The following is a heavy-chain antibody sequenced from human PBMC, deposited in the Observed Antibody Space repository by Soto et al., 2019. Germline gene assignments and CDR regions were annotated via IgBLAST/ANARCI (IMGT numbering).Heavy chain of an antibody. V-gene: IGHV1-18*01. D-gene: IGHD2-15*01. CDR1: GYTFTSYG. J-gene: IGHJ4*02. Sequence: QVHLVQSGAEVKKPGASVKVSCKASGYTFTSYGITWVRQAPGQGLEWMGWISAHNGNTDHAQKLQGRVIVTRDTSTSTAYMELRSLISDDTAVYYCARGWYGDYWGQGALVTVSS. CDR3: ARGWYGDY. CDR2: ISAHNGNT.